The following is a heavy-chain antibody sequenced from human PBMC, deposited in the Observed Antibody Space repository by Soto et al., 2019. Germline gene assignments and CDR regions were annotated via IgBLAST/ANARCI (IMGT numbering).Heavy chain of an antibody. D-gene: IGHD6-13*01. CDR2: ISGSGGSN. CDR1: GFTFSSYA. CDR3: AKDQVLAAAGTIPVREFDY. J-gene: IGHJ4*02. V-gene: IGHV3-23*01. Sequence: EVQLLESGGGLVQPGGPLSLSCAASGFTFSSYAMSWVRQAPGKGLEWVSAISGSGGSNYYADSGKARFPISRDNSKNTLYLQMNSLRAEDTAVYYCAKDQVLAAAGTIPVREFDYWGQGTLVTVSS.